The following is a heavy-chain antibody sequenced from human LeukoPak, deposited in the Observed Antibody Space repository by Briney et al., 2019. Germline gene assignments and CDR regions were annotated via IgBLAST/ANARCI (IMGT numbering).Heavy chain of an antibody. CDR3: ARATFYPGYSSGWAFDY. J-gene: IGHJ4*02. CDR1: GGSISSYY. D-gene: IGHD6-19*01. CDR2: IYYSGST. V-gene: IGHV4-59*01. Sequence: SETLSLTCTVSGGSISSYYWSWIRQPPGKGLEWIGYIYYSGSTNYNPSLKSRVTISVDTSKNQFSLKLSSVTAADTAVYYCARATFYPGYSSGWAFDYWGQGTLVTVSS.